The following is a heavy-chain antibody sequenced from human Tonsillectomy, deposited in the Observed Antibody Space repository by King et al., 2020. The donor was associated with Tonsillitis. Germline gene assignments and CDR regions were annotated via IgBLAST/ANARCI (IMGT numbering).Heavy chain of an antibody. Sequence: VQLVESGGGLVQPGGSLRLSCAASGFTFSNYAMIWVRQAPGKWLEWVSGISGSGVSTYYADSVKGRFTISRDNSKNTLYLQMNSLRPEDTAVYYCAKDNSTRDFYDSRGPEGFDYWGQGTLVTVSS. D-gene: IGHD2/OR15-2a*01. CDR1: GFTFSNYA. V-gene: IGHV3-23*04. CDR2: ISGSGVST. CDR3: AKDNSTRDFYDSRGPEGFDY. J-gene: IGHJ4*02.